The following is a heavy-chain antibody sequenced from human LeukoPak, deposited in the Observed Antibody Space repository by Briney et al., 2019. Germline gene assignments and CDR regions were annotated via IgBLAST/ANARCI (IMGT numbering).Heavy chain of an antibody. Sequence: PGGSLRLSCAASGFTFSSYGMHWVRQAPGKGLEWVAFIRYDGSNKYYADSVKGRFTISRDNSKNTLYVQMNSLRPEDTAVYYCAKGDRITMIVMASFDFWGQGTLVSVSS. D-gene: IGHD3-22*01. CDR1: GFTFSSYG. CDR2: IRYDGSNK. CDR3: AKGDRITMIVMASFDF. J-gene: IGHJ4*02. V-gene: IGHV3-30*02.